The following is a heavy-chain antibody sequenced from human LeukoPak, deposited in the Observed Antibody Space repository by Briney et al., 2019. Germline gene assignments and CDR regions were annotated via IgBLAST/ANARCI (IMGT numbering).Heavy chain of an antibody. CDR3: AREELGSSLGFDP. J-gene: IGHJ5*02. CDR1: GFTFSSYT. Sequence: GRSLRLSCAASGFTFSSYTIHWVRQPPGKGLEWVAVISFDGSNKYYADSVKGRFTISRDNPKNTLYLQMNSLGAEDTAVYYCAREELGSSLGFDPWGQGTLVTVSS. V-gene: IGHV3-30-3*01. CDR2: ISFDGSNK. D-gene: IGHD3-16*01.